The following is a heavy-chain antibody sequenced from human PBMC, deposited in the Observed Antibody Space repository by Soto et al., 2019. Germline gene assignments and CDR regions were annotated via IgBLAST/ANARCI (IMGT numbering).Heavy chain of an antibody. Sequence: QVHLQESGPGLVETSQTLSLTCTVSGGSFNSDDYYWSWIRQPPREGLEWIGNIYYSGRTHYNPSLNSRVTISIDTSKTQFSLRLTSVSAADTAVYYGARDRGNSPDCFDDWGQGTLVTVSS. CDR1: GGSFNSDDYY. CDR3: ARDRGNSPDCFDD. D-gene: IGHD1-1*01. J-gene: IGHJ4*02. CDR2: IYYSGRT. V-gene: IGHV4-30-4*01.